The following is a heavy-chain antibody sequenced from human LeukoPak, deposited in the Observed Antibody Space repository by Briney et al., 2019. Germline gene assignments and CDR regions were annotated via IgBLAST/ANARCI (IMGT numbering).Heavy chain of an antibody. Sequence: ASVKVSCKASGYTFTGYYIHWVRQAHGQGLEWMGWINPNSGGTNSAQQFQGRVTLTRDTSISTAYMELSRLRSDDTAVYYCARDLGYYDRLDQFDCWGQGTLVTVFS. D-gene: IGHD3-22*01. V-gene: IGHV1-2*02. J-gene: IGHJ4*02. CDR3: ARDLGYYDRLDQFDC. CDR1: GYTFTGYY. CDR2: INPNSGGT.